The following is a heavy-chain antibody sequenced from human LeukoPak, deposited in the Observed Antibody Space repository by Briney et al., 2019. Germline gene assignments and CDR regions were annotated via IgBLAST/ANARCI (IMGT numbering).Heavy chain of an antibody. J-gene: IGHJ4*02. V-gene: IGHV1-69*13. CDR2: IIPIFGTA. Sequence: ASVKVSCKASGGTFSSYAISWVRQAPGQGLEWMGGIIPIFGTANYAQKFQGRVTITANESTSTAYMELGSLRSEDTAVYYCARDQVRSNIVVVPAAMAYWGQGTLVTVSS. CDR1: GGTFSSYA. CDR3: ARDQVRSNIVVVPAAMAY. D-gene: IGHD2-2*01.